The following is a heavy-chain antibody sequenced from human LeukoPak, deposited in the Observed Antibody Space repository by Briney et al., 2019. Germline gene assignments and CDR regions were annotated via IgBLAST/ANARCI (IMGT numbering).Heavy chain of an antibody. J-gene: IGHJ3*02. CDR2: IYYSGST. CDR3: AREGGSSTSWYPGAFDI. CDR1: GGSISSGDYY. Sequence: SQTLSLTCTVSGGSISSGDYYWSWIRQPPGKGLEWIGYIYYSGSTYYNPSLKSRVTISVDTSKNQFSLTLSSVTAADTAVYYCAREGGSSTSWYPGAFDIWGQGTMVTVSS. V-gene: IGHV4-30-4*08. D-gene: IGHD2-2*01.